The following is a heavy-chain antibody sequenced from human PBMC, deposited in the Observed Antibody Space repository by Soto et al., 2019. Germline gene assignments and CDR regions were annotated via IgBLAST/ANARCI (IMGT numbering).Heavy chain of an antibody. CDR1: GGSISAAGDS. CDR2: IYHSGTF. CDR3: ARYRREAVAGYTLDN. D-gene: IGHD6-13*01. V-gene: IGHV4-30-2*01. Sequence: SETLSLTCAVSGGSISAAGDSWSWIRQPPGGGLEWIGYIYHSGTFLYNPSLKTRLTMSLDRSNNQFSLTLNSVTAADTAVYYCARYRREAVAGYTLDNWGQGILVTVSS. J-gene: IGHJ4*02.